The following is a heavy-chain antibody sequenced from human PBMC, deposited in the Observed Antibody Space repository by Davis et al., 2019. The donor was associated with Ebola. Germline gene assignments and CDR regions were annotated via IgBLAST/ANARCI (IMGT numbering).Heavy chain of an antibody. Sequence: PGGSLRLSCAASGVSFSNSWMNWVRQAPGMGLEWVANIKQDGSEQKYVDSVRGRFTISRDNSKNTLYLQMNSLRVDDTAVYYCALPGGWLLSDYWGQGTLVSVSS. J-gene: IGHJ4*02. CDR2: IKQDGSEQ. CDR1: GVSFSNSW. V-gene: IGHV3-7*03. D-gene: IGHD6-19*01. CDR3: ALPGGWLLSDY.